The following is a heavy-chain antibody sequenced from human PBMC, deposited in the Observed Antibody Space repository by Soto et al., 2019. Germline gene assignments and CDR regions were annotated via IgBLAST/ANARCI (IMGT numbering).Heavy chain of an antibody. D-gene: IGHD3-3*01. V-gene: IGHV4-39*01. CDR3: ARPYYDFWSGSYRAPSDDYGMDV. CDR1: GGSIGSSNYY. J-gene: IGHJ6*02. CDR2: IYYSGST. Sequence: SETLSLTSTVSGGSIGSSNYYWGWIRQPPGKGLEWIGSIYYSGSTYYNPSLKSRVSMSVDTSKNQFSLKLSSVTAADTAVYYCARPYYDFWSGSYRAPSDDYGMDVWGHGTTVTVSS.